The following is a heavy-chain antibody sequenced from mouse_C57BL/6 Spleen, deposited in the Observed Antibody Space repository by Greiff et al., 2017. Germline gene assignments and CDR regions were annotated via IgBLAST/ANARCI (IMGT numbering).Heavy chain of an antibody. CDR1: GYTFTSYW. CDR2: IYPGSGST. D-gene: IGHD2-4*01. J-gene: IGHJ2*01. CDR3: AREEITTTPYYFDY. Sequence: QVQLQQSGAELVKPGASVKMSCKASGYTFTSYWITWVKQRPGQGLEWIGDIYPGSGSTNYNEKFKSKATLTVDTSSSTAYMQLSSLTSEDSAVYYCAREEITTTPYYFDYWGQGTTLTVSS. V-gene: IGHV1-55*01.